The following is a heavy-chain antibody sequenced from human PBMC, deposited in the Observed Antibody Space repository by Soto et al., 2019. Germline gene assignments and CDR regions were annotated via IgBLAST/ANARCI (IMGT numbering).Heavy chain of an antibody. J-gene: IGHJ6*03. Sequence: GASVKVSCKASGYTFTSYGISWVRQAPGQGLEWMGWISAYNGNTNYAQKLQGRVTMTTDTSTCTAYMELRSLRSDDTAVYYCARVGQWFGATRYYYYYYMDVWGKGTTVTVSS. CDR2: ISAYNGNT. CDR1: GYTFTSYG. V-gene: IGHV1-18*01. CDR3: ARVGQWFGATRYYYYYYMDV. D-gene: IGHD3-10*01.